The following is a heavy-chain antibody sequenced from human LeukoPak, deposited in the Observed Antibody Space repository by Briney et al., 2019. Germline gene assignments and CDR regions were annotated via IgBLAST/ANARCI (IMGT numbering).Heavy chain of an antibody. D-gene: IGHD3-3*01. J-gene: IGHJ3*02. CDR1: GGSISSYS. V-gene: IGHV4-59*01. CDR2: IYYSGST. Sequence: PSETLSLTCTVSGGSISSYSWSWIRQPPGKGLEWIGYIYYSGSTNYNPSLKTRVTISVDTSKNQFSLKLSSVTAADTAVYYCARIREWFDAFDIWGQGTMVTVSS. CDR3: ARIREWFDAFDI.